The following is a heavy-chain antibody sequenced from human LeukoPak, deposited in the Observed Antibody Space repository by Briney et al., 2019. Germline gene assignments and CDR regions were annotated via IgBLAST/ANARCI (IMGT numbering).Heavy chain of an antibody. V-gene: IGHV3-48*03. CDR3: ARDWQLLPFDY. J-gene: IGHJ4*02. Sequence: PGGSLRLSCAASGFTFSSYEMNWVRQAPGKGLEWVSYISSSGSTIYYADSVKGRFTISRDNAKNSLYLQMNSLGAEDTAVYYCARDWQLLPFDYWGQGTLVTVSS. D-gene: IGHD6-6*01. CDR2: ISSSGSTI. CDR1: GFTFSSYE.